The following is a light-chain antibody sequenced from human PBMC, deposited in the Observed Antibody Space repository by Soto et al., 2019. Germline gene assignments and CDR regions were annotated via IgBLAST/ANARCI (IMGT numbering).Light chain of an antibody. V-gene: IGKV3-15*01. J-gene: IGKJ2*01. CDR2: GAS. Sequence: EIVMTQSPATLSVSPGDRASLSCRASQTININLAWYQQKPGQTPRLLIYGASSRAAGVPARFSGSGSGTDFTLTISSLQSEDFAVYYCQQYHNWPPFTFGQGTKLEIK. CDR3: QQYHNWPPFT. CDR1: QTININ.